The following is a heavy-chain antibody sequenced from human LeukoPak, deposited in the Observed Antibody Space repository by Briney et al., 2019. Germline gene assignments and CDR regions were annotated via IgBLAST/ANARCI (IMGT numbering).Heavy chain of an antibody. CDR1: GGTFSSSA. Sequence: ASVKVSCKASGGTFSSSAISWVRQAPGQGLEWVGRIIPILGIANYAQKFQGRVTITADKSTSTAYMELSSLRSEDTAVYYCASDDILTGQHYYYYYGMDVWGQGTTVTVSS. CDR3: ASDDILTGQHYYYYYGMDV. CDR2: IIPILGIA. V-gene: IGHV1-69*04. J-gene: IGHJ6*02. D-gene: IGHD3-9*01.